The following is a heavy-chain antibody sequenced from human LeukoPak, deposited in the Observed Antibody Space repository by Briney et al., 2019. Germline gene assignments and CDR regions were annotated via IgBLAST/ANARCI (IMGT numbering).Heavy chain of an antibody. CDR3: ARLHYIVGATDEYFQH. D-gene: IGHD1-26*01. V-gene: IGHV1-46*01. J-gene: IGHJ1*01. Sequence: GASVKVSCKASGYTFTSYYMHWVRQAPGQGLEWMGIINPSGGSTSYAQKFQGRVTMTRDTSTSTVYMELSRLRSDDTAVYYCARLHYIVGATDEYFQHWGQGTLVTVSS. CDR1: GYTFTSYY. CDR2: INPSGGST.